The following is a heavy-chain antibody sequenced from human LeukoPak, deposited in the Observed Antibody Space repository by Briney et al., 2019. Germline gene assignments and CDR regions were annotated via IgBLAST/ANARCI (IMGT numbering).Heavy chain of an antibody. J-gene: IGHJ4*02. D-gene: IGHD2-15*01. Sequence: GGSLRLSCAASGFTFSSYSMNWVRQAPGKGLEWVSSISSSSSYIYYADSVKGRFTISRDNAKNSLYLQMNSLRAEDTAVYYCARGGIVADRIFDYWGQGTLVTVSS. CDR2: ISSSSSYI. CDR1: GFTFSSYS. CDR3: ARGGIVADRIFDY. V-gene: IGHV3-21*01.